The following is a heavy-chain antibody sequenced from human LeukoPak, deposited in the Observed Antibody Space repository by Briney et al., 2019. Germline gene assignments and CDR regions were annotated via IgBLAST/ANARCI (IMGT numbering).Heavy chain of an antibody. D-gene: IGHD2-2*02. V-gene: IGHV4-34*01. Sequence: NPSETLSLTCAGYGGSFSGYYWSWNRQPPGKGLEWIGKINHSGSTNYNPSLKSRVTISVDTSKNQFSLKLSSVTAADTAVYYCARGLNCSSASCYIRGHYYFDYWGQGTLVTVSS. CDR3: ARGLNCSSASCYIRGHYYFDY. J-gene: IGHJ4*02. CDR2: INHSGST. CDR1: GGSFSGYY.